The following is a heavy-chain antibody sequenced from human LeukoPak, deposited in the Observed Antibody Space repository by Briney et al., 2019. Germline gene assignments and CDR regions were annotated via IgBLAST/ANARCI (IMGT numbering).Heavy chain of an antibody. J-gene: IGHJ6*02. CDR2: INPNSGNT. D-gene: IGHD2-21*02. CDR1: GYTFTSYD. V-gene: IGHV1-8*01. CDR3: ARVVTAIWDYYYYGMDV. Sequence: ASVKVSCKASGYTFTSYDINWVRQATGQVLEWMGLINPNSGNTSYAQKFQGRVTMTRNTSISTAYMELSSLRSEDTAVYYCARVVTAIWDYYYYGMDVWGQGTTVTVSS.